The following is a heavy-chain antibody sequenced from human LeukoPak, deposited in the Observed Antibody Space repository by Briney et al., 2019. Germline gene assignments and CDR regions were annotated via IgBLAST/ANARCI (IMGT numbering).Heavy chain of an antibody. Sequence: ASVKVSCKASGYRFTGYHIHWVRQAPGQGLEWMGFINPNSGGTNYAQKFQDRITMTRDTSISTAYMELSSLRSDDTAVYYCARDLEGYHYGSGNYPQWGQGTLVTVSS. J-gene: IGHJ4*02. CDR3: ARDLEGYHYGSGNYPQ. V-gene: IGHV1-2*02. CDR2: INPNSGGT. D-gene: IGHD3-10*01. CDR1: GYRFTGYH.